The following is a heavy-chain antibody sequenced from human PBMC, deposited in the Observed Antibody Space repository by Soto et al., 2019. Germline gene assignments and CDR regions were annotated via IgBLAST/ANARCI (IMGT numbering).Heavy chain of an antibody. Sequence: EVQLVESGGGLVKPGGSLRLSCAASGFTFSSYSMNWVRQAPGKGLVWVSALSSSSSYIYYADSVKGRFTSSRDNAKNSLYLQMNSLRAEDTAVYYCARDDGGSGWSNDYWGQGTLVTVST. J-gene: IGHJ4*02. V-gene: IGHV3-21*01. CDR1: GFTFSSYS. D-gene: IGHD6-19*01. CDR2: LSSSSSYI. CDR3: ARDDGGSGWSNDY.